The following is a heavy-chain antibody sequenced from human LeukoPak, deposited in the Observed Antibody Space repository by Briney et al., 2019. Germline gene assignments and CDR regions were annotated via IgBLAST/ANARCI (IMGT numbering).Heavy chain of an antibody. Sequence: ASVKVSCKASGYTFTGYYMHWVRQAPGQGLEWMGWINPNSGGTNYAQKFQGRVTMTRDTSISTAYMELSRLRSDDTAVYYCARDCSGTSHDLDYWGQGTLVTVSS. CDR1: GYTFTGYY. D-gene: IGHD2-2*01. CDR3: ARDCSGTSHDLDY. J-gene: IGHJ4*02. V-gene: IGHV1-2*02. CDR2: INPNSGGT.